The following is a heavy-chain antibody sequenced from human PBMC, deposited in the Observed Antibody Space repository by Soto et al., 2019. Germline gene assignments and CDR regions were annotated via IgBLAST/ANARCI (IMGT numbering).Heavy chain of an antibody. Sequence: QLQLQESGPGLVQPSETLSLTCTVSGGSISGSTYYWAWIRQPPGKGPEWIGSFYYSGSAYDNTALKSRVTISVDTCKNQFSLKLTSVTAADTAVYFCARPRLGATILSGFDSWGQGIEVPVSS. CDR2: FYYSGSA. J-gene: IGHJ4*02. CDR3: ARPRLGATILSGFDS. D-gene: IGHD5-12*01. CDR1: GGSISGSTYY. V-gene: IGHV4-39*01.